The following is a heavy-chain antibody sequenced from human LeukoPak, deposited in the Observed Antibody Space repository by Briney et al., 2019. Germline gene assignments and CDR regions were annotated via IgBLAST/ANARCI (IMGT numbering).Heavy chain of an antibody. CDR2: ILSSSRTI. J-gene: IGHJ4*02. V-gene: IGHV3-48*04. Sequence: GGSLRLSCAASGFTFSSYSMNWVRQAPGKGLEWVSYILSSSRTIYYADSVKGRFTISRDNAKNSLYLQMNSLRAEDTAAYYCARGLCGGDCYSDWGQGTLVTVSS. D-gene: IGHD2-21*02. CDR3: ARGLCGGDCYSD. CDR1: GFTFSSYS.